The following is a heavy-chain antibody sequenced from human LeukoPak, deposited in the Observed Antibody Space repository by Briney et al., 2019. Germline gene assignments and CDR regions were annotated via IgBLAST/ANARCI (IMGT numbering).Heavy chain of an antibody. J-gene: IGHJ6*03. CDR1: GFTFSSYW. D-gene: IGHD3-3*01. Sequence: GGSLRLSCAAAGFTFSSYWMSWVRQAPGKGLEWVANIKQDGSEKYYVDSVKGRLTISRDNAKNSLYLQMNSLRAEDTAVYYCAREVYDFWSGYFHYMDVWGKGTTVTVSS. CDR3: AREVYDFWSGYFHYMDV. CDR2: IKQDGSEK. V-gene: IGHV3-7*01.